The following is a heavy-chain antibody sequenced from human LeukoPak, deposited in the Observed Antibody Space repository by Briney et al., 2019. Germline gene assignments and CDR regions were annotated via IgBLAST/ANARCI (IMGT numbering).Heavy chain of an antibody. CDR2: IIPIFGTA. CDR3: ARGRYCSGGSCLKPLDY. Sequence: ASVKVSCKASGGTFSSYAISWVRQAPGQGLEWMGGIIPIFGTANYAQKFQGRVTITADESTSTAYMELSSLRSEDTAVYYCARGRYCSGGSCLKPLDYWGQGTLVTVSS. CDR1: GGTFSSYA. J-gene: IGHJ4*02. D-gene: IGHD2-15*01. V-gene: IGHV1-69*13.